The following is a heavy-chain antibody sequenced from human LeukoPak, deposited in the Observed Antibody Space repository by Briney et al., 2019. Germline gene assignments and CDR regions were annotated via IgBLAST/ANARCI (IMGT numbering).Heavy chain of an antibody. V-gene: IGHV7-4-1*02. CDR1: GYTFTSYA. J-gene: IGHJ4*02. CDR2: INTNTGKT. D-gene: IGHD6-13*01. CDR3: ARDGYSSSWDFDY. Sequence: ASVKVSCKASGYTFTSYAMNWVRQAPGQGLEWMGWINTNTGKTTYAQDFTGRVDFSLDTSVSTAYLQISSLKAEDTAVYSCARDGYSSSWDFDYWGQGTLVTVSS.